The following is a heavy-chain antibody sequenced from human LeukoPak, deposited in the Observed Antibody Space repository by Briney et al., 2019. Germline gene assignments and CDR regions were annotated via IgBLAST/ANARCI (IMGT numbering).Heavy chain of an antibody. CDR2: INPSGGST. D-gene: IGHD3-22*01. CDR3: ARDGHYYDSSGYPRFYYMDV. V-gene: IGHV1-46*04. Sequence: ASVKVSCKASGYTFTRSYMHLVRQAPGQGLEWIGIINPSGGSTSYAQKLQGRVTMTRDTSTSTVYMELSSLRSEDTAVYYCARDGHYYDSSGYPRFYYMDVWGKGTTVTVSS. J-gene: IGHJ6*03. CDR1: GYTFTRSY.